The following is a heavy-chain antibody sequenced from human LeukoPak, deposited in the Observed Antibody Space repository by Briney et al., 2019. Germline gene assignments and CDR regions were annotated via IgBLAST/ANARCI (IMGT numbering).Heavy chain of an antibody. V-gene: IGHV4-59*01. CDR1: GGSISSDY. CDR2: MSYSGST. J-gene: IGHJ4*02. D-gene: IGHD5-24*01. CDR3: AAFGDGYNIDY. Sequence: SGTLSLTCTVSGGSISSDYWSWIRQPPGKGLEWIAYMSYSGSTNYNPSLKSRVTISVDTSKNQSSLKLSSVTAADTAVYYCAAFGDGYNIDYWGQGTLVTVSS.